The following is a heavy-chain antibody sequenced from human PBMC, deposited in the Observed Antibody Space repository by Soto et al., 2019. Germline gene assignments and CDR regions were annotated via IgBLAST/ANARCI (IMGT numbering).Heavy chain of an antibody. J-gene: IGHJ4*02. CDR1: GYSFSSYW. D-gene: IGHD3-16*01. V-gene: IGHV5-51*01. Sequence: ESLKISCKGSGYSFSSYWIGWVRQMPGKGLEWMGIIYTCDSDTRYSPSFQGQVTISVDKSISTAYLQWSSPKASDTAMYYRARLQGGGNPTPRYSFGYWGQGTLGTVSS. CDR2: IYTCDSDT. CDR3: ARLQGGGNPTPRYSFGY.